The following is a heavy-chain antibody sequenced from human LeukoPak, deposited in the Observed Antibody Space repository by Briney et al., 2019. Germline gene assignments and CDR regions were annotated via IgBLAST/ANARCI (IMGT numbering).Heavy chain of an antibody. J-gene: IGHJ4*02. Sequence: GGSLRLSCAASGFTFSNYGMHWVRQAPGKGLEWVAVIWYDGSNKYYADSVKGRFTISRDNTKNMLYLQMNSLRAEDTAVYYCANNFDYWGQGTLVTVSS. CDR3: ANNFDY. V-gene: IGHV3-33*06. CDR2: IWYDGSNK. CDR1: GFTFSNYG.